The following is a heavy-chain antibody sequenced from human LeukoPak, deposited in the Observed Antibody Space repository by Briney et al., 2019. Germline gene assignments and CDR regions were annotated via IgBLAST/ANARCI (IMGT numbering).Heavy chain of an antibody. V-gene: IGHV3-30*02. CDR1: EFTFSTYG. CDR2: IRYDGNIK. Sequence: GGSLRLSCAASEFTFSTYGMHWVRQAPGKGLEWVAFIRYDGNIKYYADSVKGRFTISRDNSKNTLYLQMNSLKVEDTAVYYCATLVPTDMPADDYWGQGTLVTVSS. CDR3: ATLVPTDMPADDY. J-gene: IGHJ4*02. D-gene: IGHD2-2*01.